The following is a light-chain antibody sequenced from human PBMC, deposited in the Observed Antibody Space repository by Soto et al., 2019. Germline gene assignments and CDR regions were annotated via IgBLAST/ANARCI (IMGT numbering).Light chain of an antibody. CDR2: DAS. V-gene: IGKV3-11*01. CDR1: QSVSSY. Sequence: EIVLTQSPATLSLSPGERATLSCRASQSVSSYLAWYQQKPGQAPRLLIYDASNRATGIPARFSGSGSGTDFTLPISSLEPEDFAVYYSQQRSNWPPTFGQGTKLEIK. CDR3: QQRSNWPPT. J-gene: IGKJ2*01.